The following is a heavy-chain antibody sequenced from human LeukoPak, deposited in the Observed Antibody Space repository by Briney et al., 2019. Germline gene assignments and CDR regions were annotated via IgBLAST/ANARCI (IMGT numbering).Heavy chain of an antibody. J-gene: IGHJ4*02. CDR1: GFAFRNYE. D-gene: IGHD3-22*01. Sequence: GGSLRLSCVASGFAFRNYEMNWVRQDPGKGLEWISLISIGGTLRYYADSVKGRFTISRDNAKNSLYLQMNSLRAEDTAVYYCAREGYYDSSGYLGVFDYWGQGTLVTVSS. CDR2: ISIGGTLR. CDR3: AREGYYDSSGYLGVFDY. V-gene: IGHV3-48*03.